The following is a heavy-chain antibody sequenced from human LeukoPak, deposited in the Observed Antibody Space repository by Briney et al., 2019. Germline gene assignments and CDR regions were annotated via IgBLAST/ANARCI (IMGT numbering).Heavy chain of an antibody. CDR1: GYTFTSYA. J-gene: IGHJ4*02. CDR2: INAGNGNT. Sequence: ASVKVSCKASGYTFTSYAMHWVRQAPGQRLEWMGWINAGNGNTKYSQKFQGRVTITRDTSASTAYMELSSLRSEDTAVYYCAREGALYSNSWYGFDYWGQGTLVTVSS. V-gene: IGHV1-3*01. D-gene: IGHD6-13*01. CDR3: AREGALYSNSWYGFDY.